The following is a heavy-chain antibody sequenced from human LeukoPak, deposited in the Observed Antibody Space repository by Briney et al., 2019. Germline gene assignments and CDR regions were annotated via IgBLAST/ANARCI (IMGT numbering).Heavy chain of an antibody. CDR1: GGSISSGDYY. V-gene: IGHV4-30-4*01. CDR3: ARDFYYGMDV. Sequence: SETLSLTCTVSGGSISSGDYYWSWIRQPPGKGLEWIAYTYYSGSTYYNPSLKSRVTISVNTSKNQFSLKLSSVTAADTAVYYCARDFYYGMDVWGQGTTVTVSS. CDR2: TYYSGST. J-gene: IGHJ6*02.